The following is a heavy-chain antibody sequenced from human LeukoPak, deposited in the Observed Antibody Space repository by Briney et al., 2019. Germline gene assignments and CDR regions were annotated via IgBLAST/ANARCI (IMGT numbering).Heavy chain of an antibody. J-gene: IGHJ5*02. CDR1: GGTISRSSYY. D-gene: IGHD2-2*01. CDR2: IYYSGTT. V-gene: IGHV4-39*01. Sequence: SETLSLTCTVSGGTISRSSYYWGWIRQPPGKGLEWIGSIYYSGTTHYNPSLKSRVTISVDTSKDQFSLRLSSVTAADTAVYYCATNAGHCSRTSCSLFDPWGQGSLVTVSS. CDR3: ATNAGHCSRTSCSLFDP.